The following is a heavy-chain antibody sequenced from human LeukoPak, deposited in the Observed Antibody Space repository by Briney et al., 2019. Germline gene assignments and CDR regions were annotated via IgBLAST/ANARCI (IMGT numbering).Heavy chain of an antibody. CDR1: GGTFSSYA. CDR2: IIPIFGTA. Sequence: GASVKVSCKASGGTFSSYAISWVRQAPGQGLEWMGGIIPIFGTANYAQKFQGRVTMSRNTSISTAYMELSSLRSEDTAVYYCVRGRGRRGWFDPWGQGTLVTVSS. CDR3: VRGRGRRGWFDP. V-gene: IGHV1-69*05. J-gene: IGHJ5*02.